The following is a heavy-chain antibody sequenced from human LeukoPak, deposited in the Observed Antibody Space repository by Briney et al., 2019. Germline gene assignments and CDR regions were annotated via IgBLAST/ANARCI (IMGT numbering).Heavy chain of an antibody. CDR2: MNPNSGNT. V-gene: IGHV1-8*03. Sequence: ASVKVSCKASGYTFTSYDINWVRQATGQGLEWMGWMNPNSGNTGYAQKFQGRVTITRNTSISTAYMELSSLRSEDTAVYYCARGGGYCSGGSCYDWYFDLWGRGTLVTVSS. CDR1: GYTFTSYD. CDR3: ARGGGYCSGGSCYDWYFDL. J-gene: IGHJ2*01. D-gene: IGHD2-15*01.